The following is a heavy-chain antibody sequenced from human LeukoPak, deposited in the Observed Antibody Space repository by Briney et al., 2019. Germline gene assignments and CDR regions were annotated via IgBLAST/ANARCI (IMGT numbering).Heavy chain of an antibody. D-gene: IGHD6-13*01. CDR2: IYYSGST. J-gene: IGHJ5*02. CDR1: GGSISSSSYY. CDR3: ARQGDIAAAGPHP. V-gene: IGHV4-39*01. Sequence: PSETLSLTCTVSGGSISSSSYYWGWIRQPPGKGLEWIGSIYYSGSTYYNPSLKSRVTISVDTSKNQFSLKLSSVTAADTAVYYCARQGDIAAAGPHPWGQGTLVTVSS.